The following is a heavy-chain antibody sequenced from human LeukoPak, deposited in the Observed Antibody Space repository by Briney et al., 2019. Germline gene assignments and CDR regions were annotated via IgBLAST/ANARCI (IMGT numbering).Heavy chain of an antibody. V-gene: IGHV3-23*01. J-gene: IGHJ4*02. Sequence: GGSLRLSCAASGFTFSSYAMSWVRQAPGKGLEWVSAISGSGGSTYYADSVKGRFTISRDNSKNTLYPQMNSLRAEDTAVYYCAKNRLLLDYFDYWGQGTLVTVSS. CDR2: ISGSGGST. D-gene: IGHD2-2*01. CDR3: AKNRLLLDYFDY. CDR1: GFTFSSYA.